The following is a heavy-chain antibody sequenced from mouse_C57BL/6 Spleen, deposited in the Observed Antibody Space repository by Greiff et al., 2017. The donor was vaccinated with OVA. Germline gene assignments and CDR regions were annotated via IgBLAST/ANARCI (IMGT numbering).Heavy chain of an antibody. CDR3: ARDYYYAMDY. Sequence: VQLQQSGAELVKPGASVQISCKASGYAFSSYWMNWVKQRPGKGLEWIGQLYPGDGDTNYNGKFKGKATLTADKSSSTAYMQLSSLTSEDSAVYFCARDYYYAMDYWGQGTSVTVSS. CDR1: GYAFSSYW. V-gene: IGHV1-80*01. CDR2: LYPGDGDT. J-gene: IGHJ4*01.